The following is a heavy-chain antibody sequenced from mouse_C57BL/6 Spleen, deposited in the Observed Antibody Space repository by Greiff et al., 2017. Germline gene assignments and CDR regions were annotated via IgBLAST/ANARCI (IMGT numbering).Heavy chain of an antibody. V-gene: IGHV5-17*01. CDR1: GFTFSDYG. D-gene: IGHD1-1*01. CDR2: ISSGSSTI. J-gene: IGHJ3*01. CDR3: ARDYYGSSEGWFAY. Sequence: EVMLVESGGGLVKPGGSLKLSCAASGFTFSDYGMHWVRQAPEKGLEWVAYISSGSSTIYYGDIVKGRFTISRDNAKNTLFLQMTSLRSEDTAMYYCARDYYGSSEGWFAYWGQGTLVTVSA.